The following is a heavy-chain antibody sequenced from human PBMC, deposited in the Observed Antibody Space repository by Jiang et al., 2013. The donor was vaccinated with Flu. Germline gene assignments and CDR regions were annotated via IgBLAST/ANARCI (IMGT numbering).Heavy chain of an antibody. J-gene: IGHJ1*01. D-gene: IGHD2-21*01. CDR2: MSASGTT. Sequence: PGLVRPSQTLSLTCAVSGDSIRSGSYYWTWVRKPADQGLEWIGRMSASGTTDYSPSLKSRATISADTYKNEVSLILYSVTAADTAVYFCVGERSDSASFESWGQGTQVAVSS. V-gene: IGHV4-61*02. CDR1: GDSIRSGSYY. CDR3: VGERSDSASFES.